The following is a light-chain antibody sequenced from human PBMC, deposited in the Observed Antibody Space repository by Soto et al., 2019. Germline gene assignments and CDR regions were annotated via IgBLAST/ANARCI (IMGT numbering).Light chain of an antibody. CDR3: GSWDSSLSAYV. J-gene: IGLJ1*01. Sequence: SVLTQPPSGSAAPGQKVTISCSVSSSNIGGNSVSWYQQLPGTAPKLLIYDDNKRPSGIPDRFSGSKSGTSATLGITGFQTGDEADYYCGSWDSSLSAYVFGTGTKVTAL. V-gene: IGLV1-51*01. CDR2: DDN. CDR1: SSNIGGNS.